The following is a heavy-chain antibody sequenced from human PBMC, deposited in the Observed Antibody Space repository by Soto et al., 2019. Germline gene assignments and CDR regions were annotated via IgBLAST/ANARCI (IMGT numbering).Heavy chain of an antibody. V-gene: IGHV3-23*01. Sequence: PGGSLRLSCAASGFTFSSYAMSWVRQAPGKGLEWVSAISGSGGSTYYADSVKGRFTISRDNSKNTLYLQMNSLRAEDTAVYYCAKDLVRYSSSWGYQRYYYYGMDVWGQGTTVTVSS. D-gene: IGHD6-13*01. CDR3: AKDLVRYSSSWGYQRYYYYGMDV. CDR1: GFTFSSYA. J-gene: IGHJ6*02. CDR2: ISGSGGST.